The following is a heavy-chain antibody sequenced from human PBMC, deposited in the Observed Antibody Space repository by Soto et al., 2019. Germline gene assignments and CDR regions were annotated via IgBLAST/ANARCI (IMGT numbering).Heavy chain of an antibody. CDR1: GDSVSSNSAA. CDR2: TYYRSKWYN. V-gene: IGHV6-1*01. J-gene: IGHJ2*01. D-gene: IGHD6-13*01. CDR3: ARAKSYSSSWYLHWYFDL. Sequence: PSQTLSLTCVISGDSVSSNSAAWNWVRQSPSRGLEWLGRTYYRSKWYNDYAVSVKSRITINPDTSKNQFSLQLNSVTPEDTAVYYCARAKSYSSSWYLHWYFDLWGRGTLVTVSS.